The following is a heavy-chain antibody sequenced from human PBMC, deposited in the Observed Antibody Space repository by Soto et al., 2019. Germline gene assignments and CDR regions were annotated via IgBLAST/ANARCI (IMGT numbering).Heavy chain of an antibody. D-gene: IGHD3-9*01. J-gene: IGHJ4*02. CDR1: GFTFSSYG. CDR2: IWYDGSNK. V-gene: IGHV3-33*01. CDR3: ARDDDRSLDY. Sequence: QVQLVESGGGVVQPGRSLRLSCAASGFTFSSYGMHWVRQAPGKGLEWVAVIWYDGSNKYYADSVKGRFTISRDNSKNTLYLQMNSLRDEDTAVYYCARDDDRSLDYWGQGTLVTVSS.